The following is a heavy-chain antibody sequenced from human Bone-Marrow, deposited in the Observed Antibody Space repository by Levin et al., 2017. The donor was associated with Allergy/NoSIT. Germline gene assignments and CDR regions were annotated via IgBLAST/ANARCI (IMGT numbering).Heavy chain of an antibody. CDR2: ISSSGSTI. J-gene: IGHJ4*02. D-gene: IGHD3-3*01. CDR3: ARVPYYDFWSGYLEIGEGYFDY. V-gene: IGHV3-48*03. CDR1: GFTFSSYE. Sequence: GGSLRLSCAASGFTFSSYEMNWVRQAPGKGLEWVSYISSSGSTIYYADSVKGRFTISRDNAKNSLYLQMNSLRAEDTAVYYCARVPYYDFWSGYLEIGEGYFDYWGQGTLVTVSS.